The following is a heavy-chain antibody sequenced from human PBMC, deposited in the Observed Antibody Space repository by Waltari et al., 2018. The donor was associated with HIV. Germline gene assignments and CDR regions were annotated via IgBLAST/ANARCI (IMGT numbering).Heavy chain of an antibody. D-gene: IGHD6-19*01. CDR2: IYYSGST. CDR3: ARGIAVAGHSKYNWFDP. Sequence: QLQLQESGPGLVKPSETLSLTCTVSGGSISSSSYYWGWIRQPPGKGLEWIGSIYYSGSTYYNPSLKSRVTISVDTSKNQFSLKLSSVTAADTAVYYCARGIAVAGHSKYNWFDPWGQGTLVTVSS. V-gene: IGHV4-39*01. J-gene: IGHJ5*02. CDR1: GGSISSSSYY.